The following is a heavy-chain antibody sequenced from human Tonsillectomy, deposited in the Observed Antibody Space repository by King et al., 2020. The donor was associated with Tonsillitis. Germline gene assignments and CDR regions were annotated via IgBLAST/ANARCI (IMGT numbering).Heavy chain of an antibody. CDR3: AKGRQLAWEKDAFDI. Sequence: VQLVESGGGLVQPGGSLRLSCAASGFTFSSYAMSWVRQAPGKGLEGVSTMVSGDSRTDYADSVKGLFTISRDTSKNTLYLQMNSLRAEDTAVNYCAKGRQLAWEKDAFDIWGQGTMVTVSS. D-gene: IGHD6-6*01. CDR1: GFTFSSYA. V-gene: IGHV3-23*04. CDR2: MVSGDSRT. J-gene: IGHJ3*02.